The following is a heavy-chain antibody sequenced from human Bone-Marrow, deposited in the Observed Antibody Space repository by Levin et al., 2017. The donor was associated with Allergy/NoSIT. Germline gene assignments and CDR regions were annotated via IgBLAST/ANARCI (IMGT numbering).Heavy chain of an antibody. J-gene: IGHJ4*02. V-gene: IGHV4-30-4*01. CDR3: ARVGGSAIVTNYFDF. Sequence: SETLSLTCTVSGGSISSGDSYWSWIRQPPGKDLEWIGYIYYRGSTTYNPSLKSRLAISVDTSKNQFSLNLNSVTAADTAVYFCARVGGSAIVTNYFDFWGPGILVTVSS. CDR1: GGSISSGDSY. D-gene: IGHD5-18*01. CDR2: IYYRGST.